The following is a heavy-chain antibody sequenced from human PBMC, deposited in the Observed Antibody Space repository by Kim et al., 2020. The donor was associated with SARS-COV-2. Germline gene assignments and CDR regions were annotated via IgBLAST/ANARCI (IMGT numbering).Heavy chain of an antibody. V-gene: IGHV5-51*01. D-gene: IGHD1-26*01. J-gene: IGHJ3*02. CDR3: ARPISGDAFDI. CDR2: IYPGGSDT. CDR1: GYSFTSYW. Sequence: GESLKISCTGSGYSFTSYWIAWVRQMPGKGLEWMGVIYPGGSDTRYSPSFQGQVTISADKSISTAYLHWSRLKASDTAMYYCARPISGDAFDIWAQGTMV.